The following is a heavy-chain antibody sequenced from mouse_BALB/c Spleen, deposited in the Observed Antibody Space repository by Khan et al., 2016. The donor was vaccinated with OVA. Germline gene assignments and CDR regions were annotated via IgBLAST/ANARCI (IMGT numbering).Heavy chain of an antibody. CDR3: ARGGYGGFAY. CDR1: GYTFSSYW. Sequence: QVPLQQSGGDLMKPGASVKISCKATGYTFSSYWIEWVKQRPGHGLEWIGQIFPGSVSTTYNEKFKGKATFTADTSSNTAYMQLSSLTSEDSAVYYCARGGYGGFAYWGRGTLVTVSA. V-gene: IGHV1-9*01. J-gene: IGHJ3*01. D-gene: IGHD2-2*01. CDR2: IFPGSVST.